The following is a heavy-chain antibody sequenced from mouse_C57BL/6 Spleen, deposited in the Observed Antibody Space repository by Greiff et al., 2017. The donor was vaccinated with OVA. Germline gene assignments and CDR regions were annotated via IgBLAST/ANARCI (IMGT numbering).Heavy chain of an antibody. CDR3: ARGANWDGEGYFDY. J-gene: IGHJ2*01. D-gene: IGHD4-1*01. V-gene: IGHV1-82*01. CDR2: IYPGDGDT. CDR1: GYAFSSSW. Sequence: VQLQESGPELVKPGASVKISCKASGYAFSSSWMNWVKQRPGKGLEWIGRIYPGDGDTNYNGKFKGKATLTADKSSSTAYMQLSSLTSEDSAVYFCARGANWDGEGYFDYWGQGTTLTVSS.